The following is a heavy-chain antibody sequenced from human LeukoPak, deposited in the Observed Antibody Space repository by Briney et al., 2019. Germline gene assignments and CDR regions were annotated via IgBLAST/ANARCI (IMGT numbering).Heavy chain of an antibody. CDR1: GFTFSGFA. V-gene: IGHV3-23*01. Sequence: GGSLRLSGAASGFTFSGFAMSWVRRTPGKGLEWVSGISGSGDNTLYADSVEGRFTISRDNSKNTLYLEMNSLRAEDTAIYYCAKMKGHPLPKYYMDVWGQGTTVTVSS. J-gene: IGHJ6*01. CDR2: ISGSGDNT. D-gene: IGHD1-26*01. CDR3: AKMKGHPLPKYYMDV.